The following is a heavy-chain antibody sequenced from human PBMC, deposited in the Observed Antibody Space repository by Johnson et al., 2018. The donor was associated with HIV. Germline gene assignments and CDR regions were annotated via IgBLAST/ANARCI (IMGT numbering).Heavy chain of an antibody. V-gene: IGHV3-30*18. CDR1: GFTVSSYG. CDR3: AKDTREWLRTPDAFDI. D-gene: IGHD3-3*01. J-gene: IGHJ3*02. Sequence: QVQLVESRGVLVQPGGSLRLSCAASGFTVSSYGMHWVRQAPGKGLEWVAVISYDGSNKYYADSVKGRFTISRDNSKNTLYLQMNSLRAEDTAVYYCAKDTREWLRTPDAFDIWGQGTMVTVSS. CDR2: ISYDGSNK.